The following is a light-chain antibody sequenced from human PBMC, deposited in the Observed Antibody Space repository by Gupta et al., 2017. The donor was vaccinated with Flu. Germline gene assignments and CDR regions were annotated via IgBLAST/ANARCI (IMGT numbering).Light chain of an antibody. CDR3: QQDSSSYT. V-gene: IGKV1-5*03. J-gene: IGKJ2*01. CDR1: QNVSIW. CDR2: RTS. Sequence: DIQMTQSPSTLSTSVGDRVSITCRASQNVSIWLAWYQQRPGKAPKLLIYRTSRLENGGPYSFSGRGSGTEFTLTSSRRQPDDFAYYYGQQDSSSYTFGQGTKMEIK.